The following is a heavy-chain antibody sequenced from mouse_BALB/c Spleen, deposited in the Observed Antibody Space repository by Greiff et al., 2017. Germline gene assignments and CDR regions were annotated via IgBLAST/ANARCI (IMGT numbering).Heavy chain of an antibody. V-gene: IGHV1S81*02. CDR3: ATRGTTVVARYYAMDY. D-gene: IGHD1-1*01. Sequence: QVQLQQPGAELVKPGASVKLSCKASGYTFTSYWMHWVKQRPGQGLEWIGEINPSNGRTNYTEKFKSKATLTVDKSSSTAYMQLSSLTSEDSAVYYCATRGTTVVARYYAMDYWGQGTSVTVSS. J-gene: IGHJ4*01. CDR2: INPSNGRT. CDR1: GYTFTSYW.